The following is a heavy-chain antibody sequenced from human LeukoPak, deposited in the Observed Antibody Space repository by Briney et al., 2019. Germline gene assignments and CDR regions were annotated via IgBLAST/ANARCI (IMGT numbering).Heavy chain of an antibody. V-gene: IGHV3-21*01. D-gene: IGHD3-22*01. Sequence: PGGSLRLSCAASGFTFSSYSMNWVRQAPGKGLEWVSSISSSSSYIYYADSVKGRFTISRDNAKNSLYLQINSLRAEDTAVYYCARDSAHYYDSSGDDYWGQGTLVTVSS. CDR2: ISSSSSYI. J-gene: IGHJ4*02. CDR1: GFTFSSYS. CDR3: ARDSAHYYDSSGDDY.